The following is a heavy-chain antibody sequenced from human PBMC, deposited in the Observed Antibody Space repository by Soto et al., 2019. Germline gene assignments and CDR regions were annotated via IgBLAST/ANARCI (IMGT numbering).Heavy chain of an antibody. CDR1: GYTFTSYG. CDR3: AASGSYSLFSYGMDV. J-gene: IGHJ6*02. D-gene: IGHD3-10*01. Sequence: ASVKVSCKASGYTFTSYGISWVRQAPGQGLEWMGWISAYNGNTNYAQKLQGRVTMTTDTSTSTAYMELRSLRSDDTAVYYCAASGSYSLFSYGMDVWGQGTTVTVSS. CDR2: ISAYNGNT. V-gene: IGHV1-18*01.